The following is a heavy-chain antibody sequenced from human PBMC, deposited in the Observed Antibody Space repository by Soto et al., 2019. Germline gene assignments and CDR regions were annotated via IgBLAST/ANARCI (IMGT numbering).Heavy chain of an antibody. CDR3: AKDGIAWH. V-gene: IGHV3-43*01. D-gene: IGHD2-15*01. CDR1: GFTFGDYT. Sequence: EVQLVESGGGVVQPGGSLRLSCTASGFTFGDYTMHWFRQAPGKVLEWVSLITWDGINIEYADSVRGRFTISRDNSKNSLYLQMNGLRNEDTAFYYCAKDGIAWHWGQGTLVTVSS. CDR2: ITWDGINI. J-gene: IGHJ4*02.